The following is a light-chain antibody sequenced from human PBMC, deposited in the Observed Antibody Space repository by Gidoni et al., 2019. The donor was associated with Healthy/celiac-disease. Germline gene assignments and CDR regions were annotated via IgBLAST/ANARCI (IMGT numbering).Light chain of an antibody. CDR1: SSNLGAGYA. J-gene: IGLJ1*01. Sequence: QSVLTPPPSVSVAPGQMVTISCTGSSSNLGAGYAVHWYQQLPGAAPKLLIYGNTIRPSGVPDRFSGSKSGTSASLAITGLQAEDEADYYCQSYDTTLSGPSYVFGTGTTVTVL. CDR3: QSYDTTLSGPSYV. V-gene: IGLV1-40*01. CDR2: GNT.